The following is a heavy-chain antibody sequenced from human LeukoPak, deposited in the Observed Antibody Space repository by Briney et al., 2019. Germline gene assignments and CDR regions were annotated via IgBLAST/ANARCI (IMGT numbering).Heavy chain of an antibody. D-gene: IGHD4-17*01. CDR2: VSGSGGTT. V-gene: IGHV3-23*01. Sequence: GGSLRLSCAASGFSFSGYAMSWVRQAPGKGLEWVSSVSGSGGTTYYADSVKGRFTISRDNSKNTVDLQVNSLRAEDTAVYYCAEYLGDYNRIDYWGQGTLVTFSS. CDR1: GFSFSGYA. J-gene: IGHJ4*02. CDR3: AEYLGDYNRIDY.